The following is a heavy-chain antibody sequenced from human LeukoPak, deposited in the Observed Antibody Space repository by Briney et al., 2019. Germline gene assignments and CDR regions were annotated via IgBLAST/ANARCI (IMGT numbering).Heavy chain of an antibody. CDR1: GFTFSNYA. CDR2: ISSNGGST. CDR3: ARDCPLEWLFNYMDV. J-gene: IGHJ6*03. V-gene: IGHV3-64*01. D-gene: IGHD3-3*01. Sequence: GGSLRLSCAASGFTFSNYAMHWVRQAPGKGLECVSAISSNGGSTYYANSVKGRFTISRDNSKNTLYLQMGSLRAEDMAVYYCARDCPLEWLFNYMDVWGKGTTVTVSS.